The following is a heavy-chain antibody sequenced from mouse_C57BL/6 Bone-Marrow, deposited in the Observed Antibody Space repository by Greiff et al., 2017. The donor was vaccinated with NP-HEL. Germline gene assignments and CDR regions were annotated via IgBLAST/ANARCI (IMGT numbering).Heavy chain of an antibody. V-gene: IGHV1-72*01. Sequence: QVQLQQPGAELVKPGASVKLSCKASGYTFTSYLMHWVKQRPGRGLEWIGRIEPNSGGTKYNEKFKSKATLTVDKPSSTASMQLNSLTSEDSAVYYCARYYYGSSSFDYWGQGTTLTVSS. CDR1: GYTFTSYL. J-gene: IGHJ2*01. CDR2: IEPNSGGT. D-gene: IGHD1-1*01. CDR3: ARYYYGSSSFDY.